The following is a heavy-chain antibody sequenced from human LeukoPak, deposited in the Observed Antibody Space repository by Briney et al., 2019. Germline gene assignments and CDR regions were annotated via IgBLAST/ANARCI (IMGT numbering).Heavy chain of an antibody. CDR2: IYYSGST. V-gene: IGHV4-59*08. Sequence: SETLSPTCTVSGGSISSYYWSWIRQPPGKGLEWIGYIYYSGSTNYNPSLKSRVTISVDTSKNQFSLKLSSVTAADTAVYYCARLPDYGDAFDYWGQGTLVTVSS. D-gene: IGHD4-17*01. J-gene: IGHJ4*02. CDR1: GGSISSYY. CDR3: ARLPDYGDAFDY.